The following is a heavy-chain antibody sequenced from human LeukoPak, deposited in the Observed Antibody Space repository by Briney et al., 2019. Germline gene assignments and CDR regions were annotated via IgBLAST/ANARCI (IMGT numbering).Heavy chain of an antibody. CDR3: ARADGSSSWYSLGFDY. V-gene: IGHV3-66*01. J-gene: IGHJ4*02. Sequence: PGGSLRLSCAASGFTVSSNYMSWVRQAPGKGLEWVSVIYSGGSTYYADSVKGRFTISRDNSKNTLYLQMNSLRAEDTAVYYCARADGSSSWYSLGFDYWGQGTLVTVSS. CDR2: IYSGGST. D-gene: IGHD6-13*01. CDR1: GFTVSSNY.